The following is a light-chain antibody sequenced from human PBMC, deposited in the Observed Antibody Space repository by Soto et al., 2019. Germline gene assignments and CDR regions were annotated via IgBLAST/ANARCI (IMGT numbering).Light chain of an antibody. CDR1: QSISSY. J-gene: IGKJ5*01. CDR3: QQRYSTPIT. V-gene: IGKV1-39*01. CDR2: AAS. Sequence: DIQMTQSPSSLSASVGDRVTITCRASQSISSYLNWYQQKPGKAPKLLIYAASSLQSGVPSRFSGSGSGTDGTITISSLQTEDGATYYCQQRYSTPITFGQGTRLEIK.